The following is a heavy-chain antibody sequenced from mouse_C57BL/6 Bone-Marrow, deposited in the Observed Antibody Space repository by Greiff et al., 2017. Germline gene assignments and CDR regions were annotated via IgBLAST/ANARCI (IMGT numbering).Heavy chain of an antibody. Sequence: DVKLQESGGGLVQPGGSMKLSCVASGFTFSNYWMNWVRQSPEKGLEWVAQIRLKSDNYATHYAESVKGRFTISRDDSKSSVYLQMNNLRAEDTGIYYCIGRCYSNWGDYWGQGTTLTVSS. J-gene: IGHJ2*01. V-gene: IGHV6-3*01. D-gene: IGHD2-5*01. CDR3: IGRCYSNWGDY. CDR2: IRLKSDNYAT. CDR1: GFTFSNYW.